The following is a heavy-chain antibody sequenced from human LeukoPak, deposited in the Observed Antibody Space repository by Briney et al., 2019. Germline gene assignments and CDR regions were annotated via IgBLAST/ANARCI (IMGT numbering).Heavy chain of an antibody. CDR1: GGSFSGYY. CDR2: INHSGST. V-gene: IGHV4-34*01. CDR3: ARGLKQWLVRYYYYHYMDV. Sequence: SETLSLTCAVYGGSFSGYYWSWIRQPPGKGLEWIGEINHSGSTNYNPSLKSRVTISVDTSKNQFSLKLSSVTAADTAVYYCARGLKQWLVRYYYYHYMDVWGKGTTVTVSS. D-gene: IGHD6-19*01. J-gene: IGHJ6*03.